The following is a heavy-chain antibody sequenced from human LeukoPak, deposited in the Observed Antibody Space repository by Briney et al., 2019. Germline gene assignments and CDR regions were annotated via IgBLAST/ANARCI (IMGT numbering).Heavy chain of an antibody. V-gene: IGHV1-69*05. CDR2: IIPIFGTA. D-gene: IGHD3-10*01. CDR1: GGTFSSYA. CDR3: ARRARGSGSPGGDY. Sequence: SVKVSCKAPGGTFSSYAISWVRQAPGQGLEWMGGIIPIFGTANYAQKFQGRVTITTDESTSTAYMELSSLRSEDTAVYYCARRARGSGSPGGDYWGQGTLVTVSS. J-gene: IGHJ4*02.